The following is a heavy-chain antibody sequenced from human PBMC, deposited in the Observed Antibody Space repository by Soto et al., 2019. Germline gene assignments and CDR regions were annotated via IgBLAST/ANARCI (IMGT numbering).Heavy chain of an antibody. CDR1: GYSFTSYW. D-gene: IGHD2-21*02. V-gene: IGHV5-10-1*01. Sequence: RGESLKISCKGSGYSFTSYWISWVRQMPGKGLEWMGRIDPSDSYTNYSPSFQGHVTISADKSISTAYLQWSSLKASDTAMYYCAIESYCGGDCYSYYYYGMDVWGQGTTVTVSS. J-gene: IGHJ6*02. CDR2: IDPSDSYT. CDR3: AIESYCGGDCYSYYYYGMDV.